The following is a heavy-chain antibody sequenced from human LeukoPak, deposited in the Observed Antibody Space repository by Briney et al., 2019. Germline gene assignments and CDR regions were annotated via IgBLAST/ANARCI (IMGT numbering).Heavy chain of an antibody. V-gene: IGHV3-66*01. CDR3: ARVRGSPLLYYFDY. Sequence: GGSLRLSCAASGFTVSSNYMSWVRQAPGKGLEWVSVIYSGGSTYYADSVKGGFTISRDNAKNSLYLQMNSLRAEDTAVYYCARVRGSPLLYYFDYWGQGTLVTVSS. D-gene: IGHD2-15*01. CDR1: GFTVSSNY. CDR2: IYSGGST. J-gene: IGHJ4*02.